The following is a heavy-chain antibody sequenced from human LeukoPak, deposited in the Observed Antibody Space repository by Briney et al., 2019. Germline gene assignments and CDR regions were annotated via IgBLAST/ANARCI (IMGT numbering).Heavy chain of an antibody. Sequence: ASVKVSCKASGYTFTCYYMHWVRQAPGQGLEWMGWINPNSGGTNYAQKFQGRVTMTSDTSISTAYMELSRLRSDDTAVYYCARDADNPSGIAAAGQIDYWGQGTLVTVSS. D-gene: IGHD6-13*01. CDR3: ARDADNPSGIAAAGQIDY. CDR1: GYTFTCYY. V-gene: IGHV1-2*02. J-gene: IGHJ4*02. CDR2: INPNSGGT.